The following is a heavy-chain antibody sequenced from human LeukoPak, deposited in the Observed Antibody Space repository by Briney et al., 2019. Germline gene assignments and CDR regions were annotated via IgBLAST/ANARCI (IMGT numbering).Heavy chain of an antibody. V-gene: IGHV3-7*01. CDR1: GFISGTTS. CDR3: TRDQH. J-gene: IGHJ1*01. CDR2: INYDGSEK. Sequence: AGGSPRLSCAGSGFISGTTSMSWVRQTPGKGLEWVASINYDGSEKYYVGSVEGRFTISRDSAKKSLFLQMNSLRAEDTAIYYCTRDQHWGQGTLVTVSS.